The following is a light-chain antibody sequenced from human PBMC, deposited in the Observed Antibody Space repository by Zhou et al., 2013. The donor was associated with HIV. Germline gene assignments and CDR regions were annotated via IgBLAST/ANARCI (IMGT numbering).Light chain of an antibody. CDR1: QSLNSN. J-gene: IGKJ4*02. CDR3: QQYNQWPRT. V-gene: IGKV3-15*01. Sequence: EILMTQSPATLSVSPGERAIFSCRASQSLNSNLAWYQQKPGQAPRLLIYGASTRATGIPARFSGSGSGTQFTLTITNMQSDDFALYYCQQYNQWPRTFGRGTKVEIK. CDR2: GAS.